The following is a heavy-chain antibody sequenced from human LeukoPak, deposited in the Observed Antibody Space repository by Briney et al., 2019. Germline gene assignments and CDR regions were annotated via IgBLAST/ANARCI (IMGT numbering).Heavy chain of an antibody. CDR3: ARKSNSFRASDY. CDR1: GFTFSSYE. Sequence: PGGSLRLSCAASGFTFSSYEMNWVRQAPGKGLEWVSYISSSGSTIYYADSVKGRFTISRDNAKNSLYLQMNSLRAEDTAVYYCARKSNSFRASDYWGQGTLVTVSS. CDR2: ISSSGSTI. V-gene: IGHV3-48*03. J-gene: IGHJ4*02. D-gene: IGHD2/OR15-2a*01.